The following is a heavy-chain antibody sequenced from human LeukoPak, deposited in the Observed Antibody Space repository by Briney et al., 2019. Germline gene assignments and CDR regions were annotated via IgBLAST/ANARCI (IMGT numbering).Heavy chain of an antibody. Sequence: PSETLSLTCTVSGGSISSSSYYWGWIRQPPGKGLEWIGSIYYSGSTYYNPSLKSRVTISVDTSKNQFSLKLSSVTAADTAVYYCARFAVAGTGGDYWGQGTLVTVSS. CDR3: ARFAVAGTGGDY. CDR1: GGSISSSSYY. V-gene: IGHV4-39*07. J-gene: IGHJ4*02. D-gene: IGHD6-19*01. CDR2: IYYSGST.